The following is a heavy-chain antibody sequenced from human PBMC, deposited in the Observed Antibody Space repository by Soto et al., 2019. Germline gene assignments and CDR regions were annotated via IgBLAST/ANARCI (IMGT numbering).Heavy chain of an antibody. J-gene: IGHJ4*02. CDR3: ARDAARYCSSTSCPYDY. CDR1: GFTFSDYY. V-gene: IGHV3-11*06. Sequence: PGGSLILSCAASGFTFSDYYMSWIRQAPGKGLEWVSSISSSSSFIYYADSVKGRFTISRDNAKNSLYLQMNSLRAEDTAVYYCARDAARYCSSTSCPYDYWGQGTLVTVSS. D-gene: IGHD2-2*01. CDR2: ISSSSSFI.